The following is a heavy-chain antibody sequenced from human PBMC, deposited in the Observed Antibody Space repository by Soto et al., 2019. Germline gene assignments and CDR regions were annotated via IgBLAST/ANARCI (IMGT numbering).Heavy chain of an antibody. CDR1: GFTFTRYS. CDR3: ARESEDLTSNFDD. V-gene: IGHV3-21*01. J-gene: IGHJ4*02. CDR2: ISSTTNYI. Sequence: PGRSLRLSCAASGFTFTRYSMNWVRQAPGKGLEWVSSISSTTNYIYYADSMKGRFTVSRDNAKNSVYLEMNSLSAEDTAVYYCARESEDLTSNFDDWGQGTRVTVSS.